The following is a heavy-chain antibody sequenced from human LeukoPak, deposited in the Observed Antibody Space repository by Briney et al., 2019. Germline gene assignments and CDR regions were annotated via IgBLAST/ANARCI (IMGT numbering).Heavy chain of an antibody. CDR3: ARAHDYGGNGYFDY. Sequence: GGSLRLSCAASGFTFSSYWMSWVRQAPGKGLEWEANIKQDGSEKYYVDSVKGRFTISRDNAKNSLYLQMNSLGAEDTAVYYCARAHDYGGNGYFDYWGQGTLVTVSS. CDR1: GFTFSSYW. J-gene: IGHJ4*02. CDR2: IKQDGSEK. V-gene: IGHV3-7*01. D-gene: IGHD4-23*01.